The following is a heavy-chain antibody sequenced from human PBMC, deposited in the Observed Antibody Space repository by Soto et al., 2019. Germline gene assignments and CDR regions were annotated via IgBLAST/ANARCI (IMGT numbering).Heavy chain of an antibody. D-gene: IGHD3-9*01. V-gene: IGHV3-21*01. CDR3: ARGLSYDILTGCRN. J-gene: IGHJ4*02. Sequence: GGSLRLSCAASGFTFSSYAMNWVRQAPGKGLEWVSSISSSSSYIYYADSVKGRFTISRDNAKNSLYLQMNSLRAEDTAVYYCARGLSYDILTGCRNWGQGTLVTVSS. CDR1: GFTFSSYA. CDR2: ISSSSSYI.